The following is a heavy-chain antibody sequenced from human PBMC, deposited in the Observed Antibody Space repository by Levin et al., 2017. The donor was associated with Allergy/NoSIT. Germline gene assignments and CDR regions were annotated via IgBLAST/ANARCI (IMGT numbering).Heavy chain of an antibody. V-gene: IGHV3-53*01. CDR2: IYIGGST. Sequence: GGSLRLSCAASGFSVSNNYMSWVRQAPGKGLEWVSVIYIGGSTYYADSVKGRFTISRDNSKNTLFLQLNSLRAEDTAVYYCARGGGGSSSRQSWGQGTLVTVSS. D-gene: IGHD6-6*01. CDR1: GFSVSNNY. J-gene: IGHJ4*02. CDR3: ARGGGGSSSRQS.